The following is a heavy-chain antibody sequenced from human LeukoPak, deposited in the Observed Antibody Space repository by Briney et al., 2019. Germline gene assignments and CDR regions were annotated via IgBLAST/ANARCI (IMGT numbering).Heavy chain of an antibody. Sequence: GGSLRLSCAASGFTLSSYWIHWVRHAPGKGLVWVSLIRRDGTTSFAASVQGRFTISRDNARNTLYLQMNSLGAEDTAVYYCARDAGQATPFDYWGPGTLVTVSS. V-gene: IGHV3-74*01. CDR1: GFTLSSYW. CDR3: ARDAGQATPFDY. J-gene: IGHJ4*02. CDR2: IRRDGTT. D-gene: IGHD2-15*01.